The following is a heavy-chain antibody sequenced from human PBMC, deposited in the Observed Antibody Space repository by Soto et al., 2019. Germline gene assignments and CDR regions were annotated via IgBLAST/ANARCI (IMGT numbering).Heavy chain of an antibody. Sequence: LCGGSISSGGYYWSWIRQHPGKGLEWIGYIYYSGSTYYNPSLKSRVTISVDTSKNQFSLKLSSVTAADTAVYYCAREVSPILRFLEWADMDVWGKGTTVTVSS. J-gene: IGHJ6*03. CDR1: GGSISSGGYY. CDR2: IYYSGST. V-gene: IGHV4-31*02. D-gene: IGHD3-3*01. CDR3: AREVSPILRFLEWADMDV.